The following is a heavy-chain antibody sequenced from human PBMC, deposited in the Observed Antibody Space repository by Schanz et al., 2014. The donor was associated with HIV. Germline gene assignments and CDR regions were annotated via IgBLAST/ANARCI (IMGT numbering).Heavy chain of an antibody. V-gene: IGHV3-23*01. CDR2: ISESGGRS. D-gene: IGHD3-22*01. Sequence: EVQLLDSGGGLVQPGVSLRLSCVASGFTFNNYAMTWVRQAPGKGLVWVSSISESGGRSYYADSVNGRFTISRDNSKNTLYLQMTTLRTEDTAVYYCAKPEYDSRGNSQSHFDSWGQGTLVTVSS. J-gene: IGHJ4*02. CDR1: GFTFNNYA. CDR3: AKPEYDSRGNSQSHFDS.